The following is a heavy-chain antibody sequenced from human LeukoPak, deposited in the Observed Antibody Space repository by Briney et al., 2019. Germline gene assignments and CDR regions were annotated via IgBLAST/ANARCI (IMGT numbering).Heavy chain of an antibody. CDR2: IYYSGST. Sequence: SETLSLTCTVSGGSISSSSYYWGWIRQPPGKGLEWIGSIYYSGSTYYNPSLKSRVTISVDTSKNQFSLKLSSVTAADTAVYYCAREGRPGAFDPWGQGTLVTVSS. D-gene: IGHD3-10*01. V-gene: IGHV4-39*07. J-gene: IGHJ5*02. CDR1: GGSISSSSYY. CDR3: AREGRPGAFDP.